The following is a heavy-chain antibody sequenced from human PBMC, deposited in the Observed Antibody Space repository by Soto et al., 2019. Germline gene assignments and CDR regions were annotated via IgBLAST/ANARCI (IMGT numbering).Heavy chain of an antibody. J-gene: IGHJ6*02. D-gene: IGHD6-19*01. CDR2: IGTAGDT. V-gene: IGHV3-13*01. CDR3: ARDPQATLAVAGPDYYYGMDV. Sequence: GGSLRLSCAASGFTFSSYDMHWVRQATGKGLEWVSAIGTAGDTYYPGSVKGRFTISRENAKNSLYLQMNSLRAEDTAVYYCARDPQATLAVAGPDYYYGMDVWGQGTTVTVSS. CDR1: GFTFSSYD.